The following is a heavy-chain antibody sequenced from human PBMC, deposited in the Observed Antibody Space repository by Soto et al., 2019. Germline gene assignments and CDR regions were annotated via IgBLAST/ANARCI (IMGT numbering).Heavy chain of an antibody. CDR1: GGSISSYY. D-gene: IGHD3-22*01. J-gene: IGHJ4*02. V-gene: IGHV4-59*08. Sequence: PSETLSLTCTVSGGSISSYYWSWIRQPPGKGLEWIGYIYYSGSTNYNPSLKSRVTISVDTSKNQFSLKLSSVTAADTAVYYCARLVTYDSSGYFNLDDWGQGSLVTVAS. CDR3: ARLVTYDSSGYFNLDD. CDR2: IYYSGST.